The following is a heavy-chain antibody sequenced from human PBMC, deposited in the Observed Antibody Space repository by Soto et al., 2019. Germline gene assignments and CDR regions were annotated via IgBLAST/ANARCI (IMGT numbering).Heavy chain of an antibody. CDR3: ARDQYDSSGYYYVGY. D-gene: IGHD3-22*01. CDR1: GGSIMSYY. V-gene: IGHV4-59*01. J-gene: IGHJ4*02. CDR2: IYYSGST. Sequence: SSEPLSLTYTVSGGSIMSYYWSWIRQPPGKGLEWIGYIYYSGSTNYNPSLKSRVTISVDTSKNQFSLKLSSVTAADTAVYYCARDQYDSSGYYYVGYWGQGNLVTVSS.